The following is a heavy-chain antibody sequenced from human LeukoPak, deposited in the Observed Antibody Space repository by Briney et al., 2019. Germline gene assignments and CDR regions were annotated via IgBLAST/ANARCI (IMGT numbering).Heavy chain of an antibody. CDR2: IYHSGIT. D-gene: IGHD4-11*01. Sequence: PSGTLSLTCAVSGGSVSSSNWWSWVRQPPGKGLEWIGEIYHSGITDYNPSLKSRVTMSLDKSKSQFSLRLTSVTAADTAVYYCATPKRLTTVAAFDIWGQGTKVTVSS. V-gene: IGHV4-4*02. J-gene: IGHJ3*02. CDR3: ATPKRLTTVAAFDI. CDR1: GGSVSSSNW.